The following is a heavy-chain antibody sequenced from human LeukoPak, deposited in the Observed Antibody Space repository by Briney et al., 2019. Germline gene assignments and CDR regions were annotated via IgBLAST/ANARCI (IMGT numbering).Heavy chain of an antibody. CDR2: IERGTST. CDR1: GFSISDYY. Sequence: PGGSLRLSCAASGFSISDYYMTWVRQAPGKGLEWVSTIERGTSTLYAGSVKGRFTIYRDNTKNTLYLQMNSLRAEDTAVYYCGRGGYDFDAWGPGTTVSVFS. CDR3: GRGGYDFDA. J-gene: IGHJ6*02. D-gene: IGHD3/OR15-3a*01. V-gene: IGHV3-69-1*01.